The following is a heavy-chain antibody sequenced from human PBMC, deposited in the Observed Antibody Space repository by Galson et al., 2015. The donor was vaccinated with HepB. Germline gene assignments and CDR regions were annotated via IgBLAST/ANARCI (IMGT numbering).Heavy chain of an antibody. Sequence: SLRLSCAASGFTFSSYAMSWVRQAPGKGLEWVSFISGSGGSTYYADSVKGRFTISRDNSKNTLYLQMNSLRAEDTAVYYCAKDLIPIVGATDYWGQGTLVTVSS. J-gene: IGHJ4*02. CDR3: AKDLIPIVGATDY. CDR2: ISGSGGST. D-gene: IGHD1-26*01. V-gene: IGHV3-23*01. CDR1: GFTFSSYA.